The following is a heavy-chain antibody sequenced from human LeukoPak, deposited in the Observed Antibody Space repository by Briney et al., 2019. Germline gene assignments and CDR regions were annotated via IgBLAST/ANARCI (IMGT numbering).Heavy chain of an antibody. CDR3: ARHMNYYDSSGYYLNTPSDAFDI. J-gene: IGHJ3*02. CDR1: GGSISSYY. CDR2: IYYSGST. D-gene: IGHD3-22*01. Sequence: SETLSLTCTVSGGSISSYYWSWIRQPPGKGLEWIGYIYYSGSTNYNPSLKSRVIISVDTSKNQFSLKLSSVTAADTAVYYCARHMNYYDSSGYYLNTPSDAFDIWGQGTMVTVSS. V-gene: IGHV4-59*01.